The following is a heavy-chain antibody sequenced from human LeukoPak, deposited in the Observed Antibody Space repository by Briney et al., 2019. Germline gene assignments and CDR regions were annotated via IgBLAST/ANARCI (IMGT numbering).Heavy chain of an antibody. D-gene: IGHD3-3*02. CDR3: ARDHFWSGYYTAPSFDI. Sequence: PGGSLRLSCAASGFTFSSYAMSWVRQAPGKGLEWVSAFSGSGGDTYYADSVKGRFTISRDNAKNSLYLQMNSLRAEDTAVYYCARDHFWSGYYTAPSFDIWGQGTMVTVSS. CDR1: GFTFSSYA. CDR2: FSGSGGDT. V-gene: IGHV3-23*01. J-gene: IGHJ3*02.